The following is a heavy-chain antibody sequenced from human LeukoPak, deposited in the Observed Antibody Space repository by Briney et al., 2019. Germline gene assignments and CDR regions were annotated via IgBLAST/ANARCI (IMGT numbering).Heavy chain of an antibody. D-gene: IGHD3/OR15-3a*01. CDR2: IYYSGST. CDR3: ARQTGSGLFILP. V-gene: IGHV4-59*08. J-gene: IGHJ4*02. CDR1: GGSISSYY. Sequence: SETLSLTCTVSGGSISSYYWSWIRQPPGKGLEWIGYIYYSGSTNYNPSLKSRVTISIDTSKNQISLKLNSVTAADTAVYYCARQTGSGLFILPGGQGTLVTVSS.